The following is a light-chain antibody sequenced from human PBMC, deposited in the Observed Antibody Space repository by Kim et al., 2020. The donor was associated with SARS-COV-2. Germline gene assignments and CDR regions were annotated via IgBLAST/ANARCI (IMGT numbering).Light chain of an antibody. CDR3: AAWDDSLSGSYV. V-gene: IGLV1-47*01. Sequence: QSVLTQPPSASGTPGQRVTISCSGCSANIGSYSVYWYQQLPGTAPKLLIYRNNQRPSGVPDRFSGSKSGTSASLAISRLRSEDEADYYCAAWDDSLSGSYVFGTGTKVTVL. CDR2: RNN. J-gene: IGLJ1*01. CDR1: SANIGSYS.